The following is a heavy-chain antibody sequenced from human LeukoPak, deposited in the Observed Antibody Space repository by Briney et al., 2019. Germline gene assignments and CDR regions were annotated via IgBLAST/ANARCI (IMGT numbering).Heavy chain of an antibody. J-gene: IGHJ4*02. CDR1: GGTISSYY. D-gene: IGHD6-19*01. V-gene: IGHV4-59*08. Sequence: SETLSLSCTVSGGTISSYYWNCIRQPPGEGLEWIGYIHDSGSTKYNPSLKSRVTISVETSKNQFSLKLSSVAAADTAVYYCARWYYSGWAFDYWGQGTLVTGSS. CDR2: IHDSGST. CDR3: ARWYYSGWAFDY.